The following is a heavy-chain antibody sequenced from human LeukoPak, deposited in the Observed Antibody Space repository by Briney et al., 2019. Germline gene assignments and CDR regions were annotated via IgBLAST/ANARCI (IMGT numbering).Heavy chain of an antibody. J-gene: IGHJ2*01. CDR1: GGSISGYY. CDR2: IYYSGST. V-gene: IGHV4-59*08. CDR3: ARLEMYGDYPTNWYFDL. Sequence: PSEPLSLTCTVSGGSISGYYWSWIRQPPGKGLEWIAYIYYSGSTNYNPSLKSRVTISVDTSKNQFSLKLSSVTAADTAVYYCARLEMYGDYPTNWYFDLWGRGTLVTVSS. D-gene: IGHD4-17*01.